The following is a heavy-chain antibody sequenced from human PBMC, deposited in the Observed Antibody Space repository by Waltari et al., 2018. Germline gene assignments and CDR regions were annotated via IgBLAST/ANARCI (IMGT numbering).Heavy chain of an antibody. Sequence: EVQLLESGGGLVQPGGSLRLSCAASGFTFGSYAMSWVRQAPGKVLDWVSSIRGSGAAIYYAESVKGRFTISRDNSKNTLYLQMISLRAEDTAVYYCAEAGLYVRDYYYDYSMGVWGQGTTVTVSS. CDR2: IRGSGAAI. J-gene: IGHJ6*02. CDR1: GFTFGSYA. D-gene: IGHD3-16*01. CDR3: AEAGLYVRDYYYDYSMGV. V-gene: IGHV3-23*01.